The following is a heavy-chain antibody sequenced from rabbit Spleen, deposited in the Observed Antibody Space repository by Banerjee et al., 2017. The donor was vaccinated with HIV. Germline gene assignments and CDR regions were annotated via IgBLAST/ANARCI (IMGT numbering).Heavy chain of an antibody. CDR3: ARDPYPGYAGYGYCFDL. CDR2: IYGGSGGST. CDR1: GFSFSSSYY. Sequence: QEQLEESGGDLVKPGASLTLTCTASGFSFSSSYYMCWVRQAPGQGLECIACIYGGSGGSTWYANWAKGQFTISKTSSTTVTLQLTSLTGADTATYFCARDPYPGYAGYGYCFDLWGQGTLVTVS. D-gene: IGHD7-1*01. J-gene: IGHJ4*01. V-gene: IGHV1S45*01.